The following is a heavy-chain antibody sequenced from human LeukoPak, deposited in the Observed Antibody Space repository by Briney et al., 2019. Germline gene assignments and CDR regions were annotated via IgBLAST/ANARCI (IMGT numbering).Heavy chain of an antibody. D-gene: IGHD2-21*01. CDR3: AKDGED. Sequence: GGSLRLSCVASGFTFRNYAMSWVRQAPGKGLESVSTISGSASNTHYADSVKGRFTISRDNSKNTLYLHMDSLRADDTAVYYCAKDGEDWSQGTLVTVSS. J-gene: IGHJ4*02. CDR2: ISGSASNT. CDR1: GFTFRNYA. V-gene: IGHV3-23*01.